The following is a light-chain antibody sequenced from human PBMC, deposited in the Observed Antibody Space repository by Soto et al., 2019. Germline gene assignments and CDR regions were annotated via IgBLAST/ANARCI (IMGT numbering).Light chain of an antibody. V-gene: IGLV2-14*03. CDR1: SSDVGAYNY. J-gene: IGLJ1*01. CDR3: SAYTTSSCYV. CDR2: DVS. Sequence: QSVLTQPASVSGSPGQSITISCTETSSDVGAYNYVSWYQQHPGKAPKLMIYDVSNRPSGVSDRFSGSKSGNTASLTISGLQPEDEADYYCSAYTTSSCYVFGSGTKVTVL.